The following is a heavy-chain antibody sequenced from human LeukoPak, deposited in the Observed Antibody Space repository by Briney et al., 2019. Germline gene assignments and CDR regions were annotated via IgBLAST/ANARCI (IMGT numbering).Heavy chain of an antibody. J-gene: IGHJ4*02. CDR1: GFSFRSYA. V-gene: IGHV3-30*04. Sequence: GRSLRLSCAASGFSFRSYAMHWVRQAPGKGLEWVAVISYDGSNKYYADSVKGRFTISRDNSKNTLYLQMNSLRAEDTAVYYCARDSSQWLPVTYYFDYWGQGTLVTVSS. CDR3: ARDSSQWLPVTYYFDY. CDR2: ISYDGSNK. D-gene: IGHD6-19*01.